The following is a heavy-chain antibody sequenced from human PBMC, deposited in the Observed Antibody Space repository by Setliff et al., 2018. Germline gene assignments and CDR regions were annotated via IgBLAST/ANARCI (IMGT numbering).Heavy chain of an antibody. J-gene: IGHJ3*02. CDR1: GGSISSSNYY. D-gene: IGHD1-1*01. CDR2: TNHSGST. Sequence: SKTLSLTCTVSGGSISSSNYYWGWIRQPPGKGLEWIGETNHSGSTNYNPSLKSRVTISVDTSKNQFSLKLSSVTAADTAVYYCARDFLTTLRRRSFDIWGQGTMVT. CDR3: ARDFLTTLRRRSFDI. V-gene: IGHV4-39*07.